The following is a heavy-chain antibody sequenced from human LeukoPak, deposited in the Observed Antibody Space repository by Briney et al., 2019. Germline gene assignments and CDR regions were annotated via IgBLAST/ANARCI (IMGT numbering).Heavy chain of an antibody. D-gene: IGHD2-8*01. Sequence: ASVKVSCKAFEYTFTNYYMHWVRQAPGQGLEWMGIINPSGGSTSYAQKFQGRVSMTRDTSTSTVYMELSSLRSDDTAVYYCARRRDGPDYWGQGTLVTVSS. CDR1: EYTFTNYY. J-gene: IGHJ4*02. CDR3: ARRRDGPDY. CDR2: INPSGGST. V-gene: IGHV1-46*01.